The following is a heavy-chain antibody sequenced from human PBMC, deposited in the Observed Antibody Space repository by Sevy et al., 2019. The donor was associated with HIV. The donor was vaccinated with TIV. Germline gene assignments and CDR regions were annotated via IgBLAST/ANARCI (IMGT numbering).Heavy chain of an antibody. CDR3: AGDAYDSSGYNWFDP. CDR2: IYTSGST. V-gene: IGHV4-4*07. D-gene: IGHD3-22*01. CDR1: GGSISSYY. Sequence: SETLSLTCTVSGGSISSYYWGWIRQPAGKGLEWIGRIYTSGSTNYNPSLKSRVTMSVDTSKNQFSLKLSSVTAADTAVYYGAGDAYDSSGYNWFDPWGQGTLVTVSS. J-gene: IGHJ5*02.